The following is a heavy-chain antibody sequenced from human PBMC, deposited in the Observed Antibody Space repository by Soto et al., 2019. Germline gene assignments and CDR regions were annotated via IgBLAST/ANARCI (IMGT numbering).Heavy chain of an antibody. D-gene: IGHD2-2*02. V-gene: IGHV3-30-3*01. Sequence: PGGSLRLSCAASGFNFTKFDMHWVRQAPGKELEWVAVISFDGNRRYYPDSVKGRFTISRDNSKNALFLQMNSLRAEDTAVYFCAREGEVPAAIGPYYYGMDVWGQGTAVTVSS. CDR2: ISFDGNRR. CDR3: AREGEVPAAIGPYYYGMDV. J-gene: IGHJ6*02. CDR1: GFNFTKFD.